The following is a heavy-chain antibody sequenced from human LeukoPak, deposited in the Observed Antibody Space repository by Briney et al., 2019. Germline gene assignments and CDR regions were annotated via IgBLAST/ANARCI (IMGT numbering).Heavy chain of an antibody. Sequence: PGRSLRLSCAASGFTLSTFGMHWVRQAPGKGLEWVANIWHDGINTYYADSAKGRFTISRDSSKNTLYLHMDGLRAEDTAVYYCVRDVRSFGHNWLDPWGQGTLVTVSS. D-gene: IGHD3-10*01. CDR3: VRDVRSFGHNWLDP. J-gene: IGHJ5*02. CDR2: IWHDGINT. CDR1: GFTLSTFG. V-gene: IGHV3-33*01.